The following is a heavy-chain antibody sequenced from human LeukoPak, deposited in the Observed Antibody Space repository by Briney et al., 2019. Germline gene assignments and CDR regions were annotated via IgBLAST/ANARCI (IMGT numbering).Heavy chain of an antibody. V-gene: IGHV4-59*01. D-gene: IGHD3-16*02. J-gene: IGHJ6*03. CDR2: IYYSGST. Sequence: SETLSLTCTVSGGSISSYYWSWIRQPPGKGLEWIGYIYYSGSTNYNPSLKSRVTISVDTSKNQFSLKLSSVTAADTAVYYCAGVRRPGGYRYYMDVWGKGTTVTISS. CDR1: GGSISSYY. CDR3: AGVRRPGGYRYYMDV.